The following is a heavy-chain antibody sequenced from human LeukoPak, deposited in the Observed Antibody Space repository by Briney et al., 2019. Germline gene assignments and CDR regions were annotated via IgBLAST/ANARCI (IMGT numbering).Heavy chain of an antibody. CDR1: GGSISGYY. CDR3: ARAPSIVGAYSYFDY. Sequence: PSETLSLTCTVSGGSISGYYWSWIRQPAGEGLEWIGRVYTSGSTNYNPSLKSRVTMSVDTSKNQFSLKLSSVTAADTAVYYCARAPSIVGAYSYFDYWGQGTLVTVSS. CDR2: VYTSGST. D-gene: IGHD1-26*01. J-gene: IGHJ4*02. V-gene: IGHV4-4*07.